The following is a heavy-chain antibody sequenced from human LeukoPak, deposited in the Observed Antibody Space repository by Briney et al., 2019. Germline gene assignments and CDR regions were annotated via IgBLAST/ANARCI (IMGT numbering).Heavy chain of an antibody. J-gene: IGHJ4*02. Sequence: SETLSLTCAVYGGSFSGYYWSWIRQPPGKGLEWIGEINHSGSTNYNPSLKSRVTISVDTSKNQFSLKLSSVTAADTAVYYCARDLAVLGYFHFDYWGQGTLVTVSS. CDR3: ARDLAVLGYFHFDY. D-gene: IGHD3-22*01. CDR1: GGSFSGYY. CDR2: INHSGST. V-gene: IGHV4-34*01.